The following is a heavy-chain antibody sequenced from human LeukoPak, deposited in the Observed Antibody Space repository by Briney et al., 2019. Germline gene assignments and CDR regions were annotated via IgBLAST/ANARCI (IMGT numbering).Heavy chain of an antibody. CDR3: ASLRLLWFGEFQPFDY. V-gene: IGHV4-39*01. D-gene: IGHD3-10*01. CDR1: NGSISSRSYY. CDR2: IYYSGST. J-gene: IGHJ4*02. Sequence: SETLSLTCTVSNGSISSRSYYWGWIRQSPGKGLEWIGSIYYSGSTYYNPSLKSRVTISVDTSKNQFSLKLSSVTAADTAVYYCASLRLLWFGEFQPFDYWGQGTLVTVSS.